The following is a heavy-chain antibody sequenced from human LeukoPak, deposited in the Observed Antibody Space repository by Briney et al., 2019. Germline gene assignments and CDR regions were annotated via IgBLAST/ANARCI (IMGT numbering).Heavy chain of an antibody. D-gene: IGHD1-7*01. CDR2: INDSGST. J-gene: IGHJ3*02. CDR3: ARASGNWNSPVLDAFDI. CDR1: GGSFSGYY. Sequence: SETLSLTCGVYGGSFSGYYWSWIRQPPGKGLEWIGEINDSGSTNYNPSLKSRATISADTSKNQFSLRLSSVTAADTAVYYCARASGNWNSPVLDAFDIWGQGTMVTVSS. V-gene: IGHV4-34*01.